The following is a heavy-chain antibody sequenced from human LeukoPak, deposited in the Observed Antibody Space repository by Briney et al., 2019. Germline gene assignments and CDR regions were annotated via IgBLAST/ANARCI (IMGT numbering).Heavy chain of an antibody. D-gene: IGHD3-22*01. CDR1: GFTFSSYG. V-gene: IGHV3-30*18. Sequence: GGSLRLSCAASGFTFSSYGMHWVRQAPGKGLEWVAVISYDGSNKYYADSVKGRFTISRDNSKNTLYLQMNSLRAEDTAVYYCAKVIAYSFYYDSSGLRDYWGQGTLVTVSS. CDR2: ISYDGSNK. CDR3: AKVIAYSFYYDSSGLRDY. J-gene: IGHJ4*02.